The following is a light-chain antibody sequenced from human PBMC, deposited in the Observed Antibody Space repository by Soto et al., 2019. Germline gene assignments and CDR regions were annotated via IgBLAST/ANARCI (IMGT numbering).Light chain of an antibody. Sequence: DIQMTQSPSTLSASVGDRVTITCRASQSISSWLAWYQQKPGKAPKLLIYDASSLESGVPSRFSGSGSGTEFTLTISSLQPDDFATYYCLFPWTFGQGTKVEIK. CDR1: QSISSW. CDR3: LFPWT. V-gene: IGKV1-5*01. CDR2: DAS. J-gene: IGKJ1*01.